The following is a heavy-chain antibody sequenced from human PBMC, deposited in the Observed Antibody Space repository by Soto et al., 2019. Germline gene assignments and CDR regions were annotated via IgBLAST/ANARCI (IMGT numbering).Heavy chain of an antibody. V-gene: IGHV4-31*03. Sequence: SETLSLTCTVSGDPISSGGYSWNWIRQHPGKGLEWIGYIYYSGSTYYNPSLESRLTISVDTSKNQFSLNLNSVTAADTAVYYCAREGSSGSYYFDSCGQGPLVTVYS. J-gene: IGHJ4*02. CDR2: IYYSGST. D-gene: IGHD1-26*01. CDR3: AREGSSGSYYFDS. CDR1: GDPISSGGYS.